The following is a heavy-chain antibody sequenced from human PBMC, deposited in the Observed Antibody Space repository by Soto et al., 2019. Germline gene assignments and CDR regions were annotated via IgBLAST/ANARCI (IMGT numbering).Heavy chain of an antibody. CDR3: ARNGGPDYYDSSGLDY. D-gene: IGHD3-22*01. V-gene: IGHV4-59*01. Sequence: SETLSLTCTVSGGSISSYYWSRIRQPPGKGLEWIGYIYYSGSTNYNPSLKSRVTISVDTSKNQFSLKLSSVTAADTAVYYCARNGGPDYYDSSGLDYWGQGTLVTVSS. CDR2: IYYSGST. CDR1: GGSISSYY. J-gene: IGHJ4*02.